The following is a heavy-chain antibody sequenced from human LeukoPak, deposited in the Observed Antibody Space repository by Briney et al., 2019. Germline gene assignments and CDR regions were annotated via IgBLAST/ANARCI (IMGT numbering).Heavy chain of an antibody. CDR2: IKQDGSQI. V-gene: IGHV3-7*01. D-gene: IGHD2-2*01. CDR3: AREYCSGTSCYGYFDY. Sequence: GRSLRLSCAISGFTFSSDWMSWVRRAPGKGLEWVANIKQDGSQIFYVDSVKGRFTISRDTAKNSLSLQMNSLRAEDTAVYYCAREYCSGTSCYGYFDYWGQGTLVTVSS. J-gene: IGHJ4*02. CDR1: GFTFSSDW.